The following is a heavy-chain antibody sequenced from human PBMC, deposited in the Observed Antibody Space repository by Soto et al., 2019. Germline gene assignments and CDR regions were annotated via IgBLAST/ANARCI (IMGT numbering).Heavy chain of an antibody. V-gene: IGHV4-59*08. D-gene: IGHD2-15*01. Sequence: PSETLSLTCTASGGSISSYYWSWIRQPPGKGLEWIGYIYYSGSTNYNPSLKSRVTISVDTSKNQFSLKLSSVTAADTAVYYCARRSPYCSGGSFPFVYFDYWGQGTLVTVSS. CDR1: GGSISSYY. CDR3: ARRSPYCSGGSFPFVYFDY. CDR2: IYYSGST. J-gene: IGHJ4*02.